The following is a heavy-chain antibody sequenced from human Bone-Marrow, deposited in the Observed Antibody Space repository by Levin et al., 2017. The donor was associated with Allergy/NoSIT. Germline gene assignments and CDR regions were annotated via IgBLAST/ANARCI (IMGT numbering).Heavy chain of an antibody. V-gene: IGHV3-23*01. D-gene: IGHD4-17*01. CDR2: ISAIGGTT. CDR1: GFTFSSFA. J-gene: IGHJ5*01. CDR3: AKDRNRYGQYNYFDS. Sequence: SGGSLRLSCAASGFTFSSFAMTWVRQAPGKGLEWVSSISAIGGTTHYADSVKGRFTISRDNSKNTLYLEMNSSLRVEDTAVYYCAKDRNRYGQYNYFDSWGQGTLVTVSS.